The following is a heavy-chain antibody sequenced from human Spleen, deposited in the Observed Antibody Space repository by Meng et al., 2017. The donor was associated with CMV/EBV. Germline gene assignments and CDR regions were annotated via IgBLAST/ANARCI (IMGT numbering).Heavy chain of an antibody. J-gene: IGHJ4*02. CDR1: GFTFSRYW. V-gene: IGHV3-74*01. D-gene: IGHD5-18*01. Sequence: GGSLRLSCAASGFTFSRYWMHWDRQAPGKGLVWVSRTNSDGSSATYADSVKGRFTISRDNARNTLYLQMNSLRAEDTAMYYCAREYSYGYYFDYWGQGTLVTVSS. CDR2: TNSDGSSA. CDR3: AREYSYGYYFDY.